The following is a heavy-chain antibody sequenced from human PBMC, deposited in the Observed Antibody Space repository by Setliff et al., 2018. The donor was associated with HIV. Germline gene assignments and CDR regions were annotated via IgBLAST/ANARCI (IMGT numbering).Heavy chain of an antibody. D-gene: IGHD3-22*01. CDR3: ARAGHYYDSSGTALDY. CDR1: GGSISSYY. Sequence: PSETLSLTCTVSGGSISSYYWSWIRQPAGKGLEWIGRIYPSGSTNYNPSLKSRVTMSVDTSKNQFSLKLNSVTAADTAVYYCARAGHYYDSSGTALDYLGQGTLVTVSS. CDR2: IYPSGST. V-gene: IGHV4-4*07. J-gene: IGHJ4*02.